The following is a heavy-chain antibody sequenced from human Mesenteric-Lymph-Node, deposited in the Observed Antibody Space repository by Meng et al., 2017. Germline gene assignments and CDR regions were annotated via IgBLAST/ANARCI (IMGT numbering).Heavy chain of an antibody. D-gene: IGHD3-10*01. V-gene: IGHV4-38-2*01. CDR3: ARVNRGVITY. CDR2: IYHSGST. J-gene: IGHJ4*02. CDR1: GYSISSGYY. Sequence: GSLRLSCAVSGYSISSGYYWGWIRQPPGKGLEWIGSIYHSGSTYYNPSLKSRVTISVDTSKNQFSLKLSSVTAADTAVYYCARVNRGVITYWGQGTLVTVSS.